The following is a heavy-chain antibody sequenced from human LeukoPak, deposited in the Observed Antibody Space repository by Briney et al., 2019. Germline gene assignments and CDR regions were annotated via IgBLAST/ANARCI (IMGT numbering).Heavy chain of an antibody. CDR3: ARVKGALAAAGLDY. CDR2: ISSSSSYI. V-gene: IGHV3-21*01. J-gene: IGHJ4*02. D-gene: IGHD6-13*01. CDR1: GFTFSSYS. Sequence: GESLSLSCAASGFTFSSYSMNWVRQAPGKGLEWVSSISSSSSYIYYAHSVKGRFTISRVNAKNSLYLQMNSLRAEDTAVYYCARVKGALAAAGLDYWGQGALVTVSS.